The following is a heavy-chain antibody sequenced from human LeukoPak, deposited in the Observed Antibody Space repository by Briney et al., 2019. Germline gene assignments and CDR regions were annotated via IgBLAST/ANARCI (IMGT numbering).Heavy chain of an antibody. V-gene: IGHV3-23*01. Sequence: PGGSLRLSCAASGFTVSGYGSFSRHGMNWVRQAPGKGLEWVSGISGSGESSYYADSVKGRFTISRDNSKNILYLQMNSLRAEDTAIYYCAKSLSSGYYNLDSYFDSWGQGTLVTVSS. J-gene: IGHJ4*02. CDR3: AKSLSSGYYNLDSYFDS. CDR2: ISGSGESS. CDR1: GFTVSGYG. D-gene: IGHD3-22*01.